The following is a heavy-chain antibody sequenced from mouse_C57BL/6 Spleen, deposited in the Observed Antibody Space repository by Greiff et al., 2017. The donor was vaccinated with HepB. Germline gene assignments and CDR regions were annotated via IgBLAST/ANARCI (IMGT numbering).Heavy chain of an antibody. Sequence: QVQLQQSGPELVKPGASVKISCKASGYAFSSSWMNWVKQRPGKGLEWIGRIYPGDGDTNYNGKFKGKATLTADKSSSTAYMQLSSLTSADSAVYFCSFYYGSIYRYFDVWGTGTTVTVSS. CDR1: GYAFSSSW. V-gene: IGHV1-82*01. CDR2: IYPGDGDT. J-gene: IGHJ1*03. D-gene: IGHD1-1*01. CDR3: SFYYGSIYRYFDV.